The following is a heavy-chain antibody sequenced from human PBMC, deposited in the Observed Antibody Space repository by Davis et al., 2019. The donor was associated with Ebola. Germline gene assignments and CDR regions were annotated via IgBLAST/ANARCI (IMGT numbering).Heavy chain of an antibody. D-gene: IGHD3-3*01. CDR1: GFTFSSYW. J-gene: IGHJ6*02. CDR2: IKQDGSEK. V-gene: IGHV3-7*01. Sequence: GESLKISCAASGFTFSSYWMSWVRQAPGKGLEWVANIKQDGSEKYYVDSVKGRFTISRDNAKNSLYLQMNGLRAEDTAVYYCARHIAYYDFWRAPRGVGMDVWGQGTTVTVSS. CDR3: ARHIAYYDFWRAPRGVGMDV.